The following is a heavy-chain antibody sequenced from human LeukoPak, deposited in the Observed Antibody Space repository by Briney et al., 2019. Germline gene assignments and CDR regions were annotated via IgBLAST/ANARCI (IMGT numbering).Heavy chain of an antibody. V-gene: IGHV3-23*01. CDR2: ISGSGGST. J-gene: IGHJ4*02. CDR1: GFTFSSYA. D-gene: IGHD7-27*01. Sequence: GGSLRLSCAASGFTFSSYAMSWVRQAPGKGLEWVSGISGSGGSTYYADSVKGRSTISRDNSKSTLYLQMYSLRAEDTAIYYCAKGGDELDYWGQGTLVTVSS. CDR3: AKGGDELDY.